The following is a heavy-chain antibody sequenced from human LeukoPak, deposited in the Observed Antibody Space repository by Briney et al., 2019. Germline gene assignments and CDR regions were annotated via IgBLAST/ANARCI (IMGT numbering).Heavy chain of an antibody. CDR1: GNSFTTYG. CDR3: ARAPRCNTESCNSWFDP. V-gene: IGHV1-18*01. Sequence: ASVKVSCKASGNSFTTYGITWVRQAPGQGLEWMGWINVNTKYAQKFQGRVTMTTDTSTRTAYMELRSLGSDDTAVYYCARAPRCNTESCNSWFDPWGQGTLVTVSS. D-gene: IGHD2/OR15-2a*01. CDR2: INVNT. J-gene: IGHJ5*02.